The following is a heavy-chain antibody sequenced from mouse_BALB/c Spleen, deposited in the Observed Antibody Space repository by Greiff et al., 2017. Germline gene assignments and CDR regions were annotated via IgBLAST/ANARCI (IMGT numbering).Heavy chain of an antibody. D-gene: IGHD1-1*01. CDR2: IRLKSNNYAT. Sequence: EVKLMESGGGLVQPGGSMKLSCVASGFTFSNYWMNWVRQSPEKGLEWVAEIRLKSNNYATHYAESVKGRFTISRDDSKSSVYLQMNNLRAEDTGIYYCTRQYYGSSYARYFDYWGQGTTLTVSS. J-gene: IGHJ2*01. V-gene: IGHV6-6*02. CDR3: TRQYYGSSYARYFDY. CDR1: GFTFSNYW.